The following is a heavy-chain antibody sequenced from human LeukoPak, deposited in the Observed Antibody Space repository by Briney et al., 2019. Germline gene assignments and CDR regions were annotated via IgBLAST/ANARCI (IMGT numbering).Heavy chain of an antibody. D-gene: IGHD3-22*01. V-gene: IGHV4-59*01. J-gene: IGHJ4*02. CDR1: GGSISSYY. Sequence: SETLPLTCTVSGGSISSYYWSWIRQPPGEGLEWIGYIYYSGSTNYNPSLKSRVTISVDTSKNQFSLKLSSVTAADTAVYYCASYSYYYDSSGYFDYWGQGTLVTVSS. CDR2: IYYSGST. CDR3: ASYSYYYDSSGYFDY.